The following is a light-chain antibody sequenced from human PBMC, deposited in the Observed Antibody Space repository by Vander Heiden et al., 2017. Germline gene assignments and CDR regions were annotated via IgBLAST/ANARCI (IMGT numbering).Light chain of an antibody. J-gene: IGLJ3*02. CDR3: GTWDSSLGWV. V-gene: IGLV1-51*01. CDR2: DNN. CDR1: SSNIGNNY. Sequence: QSVLTQPPSVSAAPGQKVTISCSGSSSNIGNNYVSWYQQLPGTAPKLLIYDNNKRPSGIPDRFSASKSGTSATLGITGLQTGDEADYYCGTWDSSLGWVFGGGTKLTVL.